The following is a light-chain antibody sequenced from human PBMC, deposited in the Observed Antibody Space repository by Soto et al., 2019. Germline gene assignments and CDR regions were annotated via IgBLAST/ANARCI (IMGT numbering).Light chain of an antibody. CDR1: QRVSSN. J-gene: IGKJ1*01. CDR2: GSS. V-gene: IGKV3-15*01. CDR3: QQYNNWPPWT. Sequence: EIVMTQSPATLSVSPGERATLSCRASQRVSSNLAWYQQKPGQAPRLLXYGSSTRATGIPARFSGSGSGKEFTLTISSLQSEDFAVYYCQQYNNWPPWTFGQGTKVDIK.